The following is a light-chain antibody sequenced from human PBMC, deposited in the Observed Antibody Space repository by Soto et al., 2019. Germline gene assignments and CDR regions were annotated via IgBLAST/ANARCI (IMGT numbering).Light chain of an antibody. Sequence: QPVLTQPPSASGTPGQRVTISCSGSSSNIGSYTVHWYQHLPGTAPQLLIYSSNQRPSGIPDRFSGSKSGTSASLAISGLQSEDEADYYCAAWDVSLNGPVFGGGTKLTVL. CDR2: SSN. J-gene: IGLJ2*01. V-gene: IGLV1-44*01. CDR1: SSNIGSYT. CDR3: AAWDVSLNGPV.